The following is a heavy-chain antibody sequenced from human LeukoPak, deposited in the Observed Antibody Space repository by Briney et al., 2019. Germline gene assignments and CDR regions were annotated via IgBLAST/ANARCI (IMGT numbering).Heavy chain of an antibody. CDR1: GFTFSSYG. D-gene: IGHD4-17*01. CDR3: AKLPNGGDYY. V-gene: IGHV3-30*18. CDR2: ISYDGSNK. J-gene: IGHJ4*02. Sequence: QPGRPLRLSCAASGFTFSSYGMHWVRQAPGKGLEWVAVISYDGSNKYYADSVKGRFTISRDNSKNTLYLQMNSLRAEDMAVYYCAKLPNGGDYYWGQGTLVTVSS.